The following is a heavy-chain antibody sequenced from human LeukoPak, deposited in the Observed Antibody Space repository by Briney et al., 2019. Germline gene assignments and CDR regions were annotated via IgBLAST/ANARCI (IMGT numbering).Heavy chain of an antibody. CDR3: ASEIKYGSSWYAAFGI. CDR2: ITNNGNTI. CDR1: GFTFRDYQ. V-gene: IGHV3-48*03. D-gene: IGHD6-13*01. Sequence: GGSLRLSCAASGFTFRDYQMNWVRQTPGKGLEWISYITNNGNTIYYGDSVQGRFTISRDNAKNSLYLQMNSLSAEDTAVYYCASEIKYGSSWYAAFGIWGQGTMVTVSS. J-gene: IGHJ3*02.